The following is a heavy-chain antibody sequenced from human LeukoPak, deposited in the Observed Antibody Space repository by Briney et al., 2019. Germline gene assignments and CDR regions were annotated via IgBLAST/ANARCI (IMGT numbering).Heavy chain of an antibody. CDR2: IWYDGSNK. CDR1: GFTVSSNY. Sequence: GGSLRLSCAASGFTVSSNYMSWVRQAPGKGLEWVTFIWYDGSNKYYADSVKGRFTISRDNSKNTLYLQLNSLRAEDTAVYYCARDGPTYRDGLDVWGQGTTVTVSS. V-gene: IGHV3-33*08. CDR3: ARDGPTYRDGLDV. D-gene: IGHD1-1*01. J-gene: IGHJ6*02.